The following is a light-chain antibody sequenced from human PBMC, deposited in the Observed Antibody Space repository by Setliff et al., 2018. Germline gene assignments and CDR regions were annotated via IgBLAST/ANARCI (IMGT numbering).Light chain of an antibody. CDR1: SSDVGGYNX. CDR2: XXT. CDR3: CSYAGGYTPYV. J-gene: IGLJ1*01. V-gene: IGLV2-11*01. Sequence: QSALTQPRSVSGSPGQSVTISCTGTSSDVGGYNXXXXXXXXXXXXXELMIXXXTKRPSGVPDRFSGSKSGNTASLTISGLQAEDEADYYCCSYAGGYTPYVFGTGTKVTVL.